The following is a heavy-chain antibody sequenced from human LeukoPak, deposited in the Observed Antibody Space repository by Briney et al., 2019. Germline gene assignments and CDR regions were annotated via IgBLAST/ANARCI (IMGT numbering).Heavy chain of an antibody. J-gene: IGHJ4*02. V-gene: IGHV1-18*01. CDR2: INAGTGNT. Sequence: ASVKVSCKASGYTFTSYGISWVRQAPGQGLEWMGWINAGTGNTIYSQKFQGRVTMTRDTSTNTAYMELSSLRSEDTAVYYCAREAYCGADCYKYFDYWGQGTLVTVSS. D-gene: IGHD2-21*02. CDR1: GYTFTSYG. CDR3: AREAYCGADCYKYFDY.